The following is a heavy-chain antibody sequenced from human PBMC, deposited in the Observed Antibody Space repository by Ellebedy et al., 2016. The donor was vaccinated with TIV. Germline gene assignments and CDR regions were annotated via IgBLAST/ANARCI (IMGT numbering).Heavy chain of an antibody. V-gene: IGHV4-31*03. D-gene: IGHD5-18*01. CDR3: ARTRGYSYGKKDY. CDR1: GCSISSGGYY. J-gene: IGHJ4*02. CDR2: IYSSGST. Sequence: MPSETLSLTCTVSGCSISSGGYYWSWIRQHPGKGLEWIGYIYSSGSTYYNPSLKSRVTISVDTSKNQFSLKLRSVTAVDTAAYYCARTRGYSYGKKDYWGQGNLVTVSS.